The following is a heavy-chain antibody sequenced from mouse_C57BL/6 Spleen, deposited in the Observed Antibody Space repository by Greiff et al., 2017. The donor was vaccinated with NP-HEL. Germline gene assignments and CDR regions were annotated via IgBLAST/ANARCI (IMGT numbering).Heavy chain of an antibody. D-gene: IGHD3-1*01. J-gene: IGHJ4*01. V-gene: IGHV1-42*01. CDR2: INPSTGGT. CDR1: GYSFTGYY. Sequence: EVQLQQSGPELVKPGASVKISCKASGYSFTGYYMNWVKQSPEKSLEWIGEINPSTGGTTYNQKFKAKATLTVDKSSSTAYMQLKSLTSEDSAVYYCARVEGLLYAMDYWGQGTSVTVSS. CDR3: ARVEGLLYAMDY.